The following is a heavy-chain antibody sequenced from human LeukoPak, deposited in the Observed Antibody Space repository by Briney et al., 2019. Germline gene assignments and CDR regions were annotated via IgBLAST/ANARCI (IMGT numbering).Heavy chain of an antibody. CDR1: GFTFSNYA. Sequence: AGGSLRLSCAASGFTFSNYAMHWVRQAPGKGLEWVAVISYDGSNKYYADSVKGRFTISRDNAKNSLYLQMNSLRAEDTALYYCARDPGATRPNWFDPWGRGTLVTVSS. V-gene: IGHV3-30-3*01. CDR2: ISYDGSNK. J-gene: IGHJ5*02. D-gene: IGHD6-6*01. CDR3: ARDPGATRPNWFDP.